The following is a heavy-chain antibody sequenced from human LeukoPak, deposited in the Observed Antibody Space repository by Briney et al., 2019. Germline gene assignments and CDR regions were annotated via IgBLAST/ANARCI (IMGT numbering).Heavy chain of an antibody. D-gene: IGHD6-13*01. Sequence: GGSLRLSCAASGFTFSGYSMNWVRQAPGKGLEWVSSISSSSSYIYYADSVKGRFTISRDNAKNSLYLQMNSLRAEDTAVYYCAREGSSSWYYYYYYMDVWGKGTTVTVSS. CDR2: ISSSSSYI. J-gene: IGHJ6*03. CDR3: AREGSSSWYYYYYYMDV. CDR1: GFTFSGYS. V-gene: IGHV3-21*01.